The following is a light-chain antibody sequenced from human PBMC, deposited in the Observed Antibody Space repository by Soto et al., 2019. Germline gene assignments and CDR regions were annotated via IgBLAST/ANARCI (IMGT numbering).Light chain of an antibody. J-gene: IGLJ1*01. CDR2: DVS. CDR3: CSYAGSYPL. Sequence: QSALTQPRSVSGSPGQSVTISCTGTSSDVGGYNYVSWYQQHPGKAPKLMIYDVSKRPSGVPDRFSGSKSGNTASLTISGLQAEDEADYYCCSYAGSYPLFGTGTKV. V-gene: IGLV2-11*01. CDR1: SSDVGGYNY.